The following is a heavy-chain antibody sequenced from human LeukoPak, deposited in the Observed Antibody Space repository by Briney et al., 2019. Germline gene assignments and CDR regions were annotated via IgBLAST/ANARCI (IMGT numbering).Heavy chain of an antibody. D-gene: IGHD6-13*01. CDR2: IYYSESA. CDR1: GGSIRSYY. V-gene: IGHV4-59*08. Sequence: SETLSLTCTVSGGSIRSYYWSWIRQPPGKGLEWIGYIYYSESANYNPSLKSRITISLDTSKNQFSLKLNSVTAADTAVYYCARLGIAAAGTNWFDPWGQGTLVTVSS. J-gene: IGHJ5*02. CDR3: ARLGIAAAGTNWFDP.